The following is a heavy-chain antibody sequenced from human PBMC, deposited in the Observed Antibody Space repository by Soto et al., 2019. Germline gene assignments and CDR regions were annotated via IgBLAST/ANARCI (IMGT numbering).Heavy chain of an antibody. D-gene: IGHD6-13*01. CDR3: AAEGGYSSSWPPDY. J-gene: IGHJ4*02. CDR2: IVVGSGNT. Sequence: SVKVSCKASGFTFTSSAVQWVLQARGQRLEWIGWIVVGSGNTNYAQKFQERVTITRDMSTSTAYMELSSLRSEDTAVYYCAAEGGYSSSWPPDYWGQGTLVTVSS. CDR1: GFTFTSSA. V-gene: IGHV1-58*01.